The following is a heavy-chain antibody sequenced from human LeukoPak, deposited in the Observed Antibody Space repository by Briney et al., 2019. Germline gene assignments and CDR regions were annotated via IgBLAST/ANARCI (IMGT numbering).Heavy chain of an antibody. CDR1: GFTFSSYA. D-gene: IGHD3-10*01. CDR2: ISGSGGST. J-gene: IGHJ6*04. Sequence: GGSLRLSCAASGFTFSSYAMSWVRQAPGKGLEWVSAISGSGGSTYYADSVKGRFTISRDNSKNTLYLQMNSLRAEDTAVYYCATDYGSGSYHYYYYGMDVWGKGTTVTVSS. V-gene: IGHV3-23*01. CDR3: ATDYGSGSYHYYYYGMDV.